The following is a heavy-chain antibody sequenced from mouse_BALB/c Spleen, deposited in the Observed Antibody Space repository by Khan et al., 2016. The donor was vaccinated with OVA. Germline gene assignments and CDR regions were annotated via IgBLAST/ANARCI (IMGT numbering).Heavy chain of an antibody. CDR3: ARRTTEYALDY. J-gene: IGHJ4*01. CDR2: INPRSG. D-gene: IGHD2-14*01. V-gene: IGHV1-4*01. CDR1: GYTFTSHT. Sequence: VQLHQSGAELARPGASVKMSCKASGYTFTSHTMHWIKQRPGQGLEWIGYINPRSGYNQKLNDKATLTADISSSTAYMQLSSLTSEDSAVYYCARRTTEYALDYWGQGTSVTVSS.